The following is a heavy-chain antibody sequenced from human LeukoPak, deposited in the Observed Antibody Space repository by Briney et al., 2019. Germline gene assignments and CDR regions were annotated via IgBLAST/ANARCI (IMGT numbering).Heavy chain of an antibody. J-gene: IGHJ4*02. CDR1: GFTFDAYG. Sequence: PGGSLRLSCAASGFTFDAYGMTWVRQAPGKGLEWVSGINWNGGTTGYADSVKGRFTISRDNAKNSLYLQMSSLGAEDTALYHCARTRYSGSYGGADYWGQGTLVTVSS. D-gene: IGHD1-26*01. CDR3: ARTRYSGSYGGADY. V-gene: IGHV3-20*01. CDR2: INWNGGTT.